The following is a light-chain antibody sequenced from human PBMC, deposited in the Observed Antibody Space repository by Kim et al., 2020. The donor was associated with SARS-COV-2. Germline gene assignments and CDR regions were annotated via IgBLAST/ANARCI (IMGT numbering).Light chain of an antibody. Sequence: SGAPGERATLSCRASQSVSTNLAWYQQKPGQAPRLLIYDASNRATGIPARFSGSGSGTDFTLTISSLEPEDFAVYYCQQRSNWPTFGGGTKVDIK. V-gene: IGKV3-11*01. CDR2: DAS. CDR1: QSVSTN. CDR3: QQRSNWPT. J-gene: IGKJ4*01.